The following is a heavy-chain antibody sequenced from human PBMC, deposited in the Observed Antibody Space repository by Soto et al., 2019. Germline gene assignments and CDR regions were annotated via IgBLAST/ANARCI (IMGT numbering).Heavy chain of an antibody. J-gene: IGHJ3*02. CDR3: ARGPYYDSGGHITPPGPNDAFDI. CDR2: INHSGST. CDR1: GGSFSGYY. D-gene: IGHD3-22*01. Sequence: SETLSLTCAVYGGSFSGYYWSWIRQPPGKGLEWIGEINHSGSTNYNPSLKSRVTISVDTSKNQFSLKLSSVTAADTAVYYCARGPYYDSGGHITPPGPNDAFDIWGQGTMVTVSS. V-gene: IGHV4-34*01.